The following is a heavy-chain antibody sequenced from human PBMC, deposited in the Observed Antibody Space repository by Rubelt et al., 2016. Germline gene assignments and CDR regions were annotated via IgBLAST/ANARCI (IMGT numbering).Heavy chain of an antibody. CDR1: GFTFSSYW. CDR2: ISVSGDST. Sequence: EVQLVESGGGLVQPGGSLRLSCAASGFTFSSYWMSWVRQAPGKGLEWVSSISVSGDSTYYADSVKGRLTISRDNSKNTLYLQMNSLGAEDTAVYYCAKDFLCDYWGQGALVTVSS. J-gene: IGHJ4*02. CDR3: AKDFLCDY. V-gene: IGHV3-23*04.